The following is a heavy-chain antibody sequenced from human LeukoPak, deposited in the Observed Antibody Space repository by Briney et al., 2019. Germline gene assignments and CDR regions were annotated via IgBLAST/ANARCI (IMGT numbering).Heavy chain of an antibody. CDR1: GFTFSSYW. J-gene: IGHJ6*03. CDR2: IKQDGSEK. V-gene: IGHV3-7*01. CDR3: ARDLRYYYYYMDV. Sequence: GGSLRLSCAASGFTFSSYWMSWVRQAPGKGREWVANIKQDGSEKYYVDSVKGRFTISRDNAKNSLYLQMNSLRAEDTAVYYCARDLRYYYYYMDVWGKGTTVTVSS.